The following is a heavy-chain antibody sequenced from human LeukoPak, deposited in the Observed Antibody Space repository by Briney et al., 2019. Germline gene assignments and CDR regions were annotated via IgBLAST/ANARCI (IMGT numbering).Heavy chain of an antibody. CDR3: AKTFGWPFYFDY. V-gene: IGHV3-23*01. Sequence: QPGGSLRLSCAASGFPFGSYGMGWVRQAPGKGREWVSGISGGGATTYYADSVKGRFTISRDNSKNTLHLDMSSLRAEDTAEYYCAKTFGWPFYFDYRGQGTLVTVSS. CDR1: GFPFGSYG. CDR2: ISGGGATT. J-gene: IGHJ4*02. D-gene: IGHD2/OR15-2a*01.